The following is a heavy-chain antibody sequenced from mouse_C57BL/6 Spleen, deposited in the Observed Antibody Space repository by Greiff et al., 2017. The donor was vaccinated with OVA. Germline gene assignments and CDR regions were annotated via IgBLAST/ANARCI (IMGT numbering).Heavy chain of an antibody. V-gene: IGHV5-16*01. CDR2: INYDGSST. D-gene: IGHD2-4*01. CDR3: AREDYLYAMDY. CDR1: GFTFSDYY. J-gene: IGHJ4*01. Sequence: EVKVVESEGGLVQPGSSMKLSCTASGFTFSDYYMAWVRQVPEKGLEWVANINYDGSSTYYLDSLKSRFIISRDNAKNILYLQMSSLKSEDTATYYCAREDYLYAMDYWGQGTSVTVSS.